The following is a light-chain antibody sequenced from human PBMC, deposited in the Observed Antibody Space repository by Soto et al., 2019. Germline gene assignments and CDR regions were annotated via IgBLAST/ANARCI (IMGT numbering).Light chain of an antibody. CDR3: QHYYKVPWT. CDR1: QSISKN. V-gene: IGKV1-27*01. J-gene: IGKJ1*01. CDR2: AAS. Sequence: EIQMTQSPATLSASPGDRVTLSCRASQSISKNLGWYQQKPGKAPRFLIYAASTVQSGVPARFSGSGSGTDFTLTISSLEPEDVAIYYCQHYYKVPWTFGHGTKVEIK.